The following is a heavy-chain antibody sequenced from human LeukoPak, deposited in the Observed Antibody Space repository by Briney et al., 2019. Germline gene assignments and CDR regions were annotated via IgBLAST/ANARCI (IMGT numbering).Heavy chain of an antibody. Sequence: SQTLSLTCTVSGGSISSGGYYWSWIRQPPGKGLEWIGEINHSGSTNYNPSLKSRVTVSVDTSKNQFSLKLSSVTAADTAVYYCARVTNQLPYYYYYYYGMDVWGQGTTVTVSS. CDR1: GGSISSGGYY. CDR3: ARVTNQLPYYYYYYYGMDV. J-gene: IGHJ6*02. D-gene: IGHD2-2*02. CDR2: INHSGST. V-gene: IGHV4-30-2*01.